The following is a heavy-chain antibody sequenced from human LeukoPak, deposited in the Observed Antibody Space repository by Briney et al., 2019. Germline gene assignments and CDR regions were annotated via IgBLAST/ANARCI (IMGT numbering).Heavy chain of an antibody. CDR3: ARVRGSYIFLFAVYDY. V-gene: IGHV4-34*01. Sequence: SETPSLTCAVYGGSFSGYYWSWIRQPPGKGLEWIGEINHSGSTNYNPSLKSRVTISVDTSKNQFSLKLSSVTAADTAVYYCARVRGSYIFLFAVYDYWGQGTLVTVSS. CDR2: INHSGST. J-gene: IGHJ4*02. CDR1: GGSFSGYY. D-gene: IGHD1-26*01.